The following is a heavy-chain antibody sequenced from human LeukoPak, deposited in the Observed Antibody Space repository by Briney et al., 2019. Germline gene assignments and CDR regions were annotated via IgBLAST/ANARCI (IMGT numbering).Heavy chain of an antibody. D-gene: IGHD4-17*01. CDR1: GGSISSGDYY. CDR3: ARVGDYGDYVLDY. J-gene: IGHJ4*02. Sequence: SETLSLTCTVSGGSISSGDYYWSWIRQPPGTGLEWIGYIYYSGSTYYNPSLKSRVTISVDTSKNQFSLKLSSVTAADTAVYYCARVGDYGDYVLDYWGQGTLVTVSS. CDR2: IYYSGST. V-gene: IGHV4-30-4*01.